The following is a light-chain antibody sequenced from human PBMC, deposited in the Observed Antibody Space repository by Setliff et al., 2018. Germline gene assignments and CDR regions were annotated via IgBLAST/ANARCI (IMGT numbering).Light chain of an antibody. J-gene: IGLJ1*01. CDR1: IGDVGAYDF. Sequence: QSALTQPASVSGSPGQSITISCSGTIGDVGAYDFVSWYQHHPGKAPKLVIYEVTNRPSGISNRFSGSKSGNSASLIISGLQAEDEADYYCSAYTSSSTYVFGTGTQVTVL. CDR2: EVT. V-gene: IGLV2-14*01. CDR3: SAYTSSSTYV.